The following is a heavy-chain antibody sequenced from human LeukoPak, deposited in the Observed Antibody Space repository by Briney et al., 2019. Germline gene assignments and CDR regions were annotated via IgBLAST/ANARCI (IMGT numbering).Heavy chain of an antibody. V-gene: IGHV4-39*01. D-gene: IGHD3-22*01. CDR2: IYYSGRT. J-gene: IGHJ1*01. Sequence: SETLSLTCTVSGGSISSSTFHWAWIRQPPGKGLEWIGTIYYSGRTYYSPSLKSRVTMSVDPSNNQFSLTLRPVTAADTAVYYCARRRYYDGSGYLEWGQGTLLSVSS. CDR1: GGSISSSTFH. CDR3: ARRRYYDGSGYLE.